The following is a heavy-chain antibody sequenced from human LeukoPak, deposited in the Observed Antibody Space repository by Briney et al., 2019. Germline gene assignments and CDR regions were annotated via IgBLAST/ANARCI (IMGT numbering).Heavy chain of an antibody. CDR1: GFNFSSYA. Sequence: GGSLRLSCAASGFNFSSYAMHWVRQAPGKGLEWVAVISYDGSNKYYADSVKGRFTISRDNSKNTLYLQMNSLRAEDTAVYYCANGYCSSTSCRVDYWGQGTLVTVSS. D-gene: IGHD2-2*01. CDR3: ANGYCSSTSCRVDY. J-gene: IGHJ4*02. V-gene: IGHV3-30*01. CDR2: ISYDGSNK.